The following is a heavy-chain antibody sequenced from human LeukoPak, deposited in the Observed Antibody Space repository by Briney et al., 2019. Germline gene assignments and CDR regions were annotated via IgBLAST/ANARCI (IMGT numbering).Heavy chain of an antibody. J-gene: IGHJ4*02. CDR3: AKDRNRWGLTPPFDY. Sequence: GGSLRLSCAASGFTFSSYAMSWVRQAPGKGLEWVSAISGSGGSTYYADSVKGRFTISRGNSKNTLYLQMNSLRAEDTAVYYCAKDRNRWGLTPPFDYWGQRTLVTVSS. CDR1: GFTFSSYA. D-gene: IGHD1-14*01. CDR2: ISGSGGST. V-gene: IGHV3-23*01.